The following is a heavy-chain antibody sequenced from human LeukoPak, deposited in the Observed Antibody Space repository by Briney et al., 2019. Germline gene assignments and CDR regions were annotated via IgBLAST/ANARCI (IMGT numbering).Heavy chain of an antibody. V-gene: IGHV6-1*01. D-gene: IGHD1-26*01. CDR2: TYYRSKWYT. CDR3: VRGAWELLSHYWYFDL. J-gene: IGHJ2*01. Sequence: SQTLSLTCAISGDSVSSNNAAWNWIRQSPSRGLERLGRTYYRSKWYTEYAVSVKSRITINPDTSKNQFSLQLNSVTPEDTAVYYCVRGAWELLSHYWYFDLWGRGTLVTVSS. CDR1: GDSVSSNNAA.